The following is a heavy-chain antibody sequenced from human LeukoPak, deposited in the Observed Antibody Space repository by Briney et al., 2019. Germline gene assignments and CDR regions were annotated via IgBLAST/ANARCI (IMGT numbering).Heavy chain of an antibody. J-gene: IGHJ6*02. CDR3: ARSYYYGMDV. CDR1: GGSISSYY. V-gene: IGHV4-59*08. CDR2: IYYSGST. Sequence: SETLSLTCTVSGGSISSYYWSWIRQPPGKGLEWIGYIYYSGSTNYNPSLKSRVTISVDTSKNQFSRKLSSVTAADTAVYYCARSYYYGMDVWGQGTTVTVSS.